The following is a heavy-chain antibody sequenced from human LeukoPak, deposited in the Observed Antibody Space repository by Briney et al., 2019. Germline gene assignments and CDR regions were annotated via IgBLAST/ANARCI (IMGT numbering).Heavy chain of an antibody. CDR3: ARVRNGLDV. Sequence: GAAVKVSFKASGYTFTSCYMHWVRQAPGQGLEWMGRINISGGSTNYGQKFQGTVTTTRDTSTSTGYMEQSSLRSEDTAVFYCARVRNGLDVCGEGDTCTVSS. J-gene: IGHJ6*01. V-gene: IGHV1-46*01. CDR1: GYTFTSCY. CDR2: INISGGST.